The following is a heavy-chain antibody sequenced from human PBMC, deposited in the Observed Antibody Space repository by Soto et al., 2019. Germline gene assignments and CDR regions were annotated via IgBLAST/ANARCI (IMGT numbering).Heavy chain of an antibody. CDR1: GFTFSSYG. D-gene: IGHD4-17*01. J-gene: IGHJ4*02. V-gene: IGHV3-33*01. CDR3: AREIRYGDYVRSFDY. Sequence: GGSLRLSCAASGFTFSSYGMHWVRQAPGKGLEWVAVIWYDGSNKYYADSVKGRFTISRDNSKNTLYLQMNSLRAEDTAVYYCAREIRYGDYVRSFDYWGQGTLVTVSS. CDR2: IWYDGSNK.